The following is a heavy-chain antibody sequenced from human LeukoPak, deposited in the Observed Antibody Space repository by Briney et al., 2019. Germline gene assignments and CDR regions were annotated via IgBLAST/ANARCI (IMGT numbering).Heavy chain of an antibody. V-gene: IGHV1-24*01. CDR3: ATRGNYYDSSGYYYRSRSYYGMDV. CDR1: GYTLTELS. J-gene: IGHJ6*02. Sequence: ASVKVSCKVSGYTLTELSMHWVRQAPGKGLEWMGGFDPEDGETIYAQKFQGRVTMTEDTSTDTAYMELSSLRSEDTAVYYCATRGNYYDSSGYYYRSRSYYGMDVWGQGTTVTVSS. CDR2: FDPEDGET. D-gene: IGHD3-22*01.